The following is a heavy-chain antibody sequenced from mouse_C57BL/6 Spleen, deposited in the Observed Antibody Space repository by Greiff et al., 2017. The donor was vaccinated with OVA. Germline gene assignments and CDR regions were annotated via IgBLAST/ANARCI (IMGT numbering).Heavy chain of an antibody. Sequence: DVMLVESGGGLVKPGGSLKLSCAASGFTFSDYGMHWVRQAPEKGLEWVAYISSGSSTIYYADTVKGRFTISRDNAKNTLFLQMTSLRSEDTAMYYCAREDDGYIYAMDYWGQGTSVTVSS. CDR2: ISSGSSTI. D-gene: IGHD2-3*01. CDR3: AREDDGYIYAMDY. V-gene: IGHV5-17*01. J-gene: IGHJ4*01. CDR1: GFTFSDYG.